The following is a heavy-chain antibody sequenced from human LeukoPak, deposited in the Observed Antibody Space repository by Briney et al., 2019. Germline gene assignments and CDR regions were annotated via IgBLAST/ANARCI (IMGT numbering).Heavy chain of an antibody. CDR1: GYTFTGYY. CDR2: INPSGGST. J-gene: IGHJ4*02. CDR3: ARGDYVWGSYRSNFDY. V-gene: IGHV1-46*01. D-gene: IGHD3-16*02. Sequence: ASAKVSCKASGYTFTGYYMHWVRQAPGQGLEWMGIINPSGGSTSYAQKFQGRVTMTRDISTSTVYMELSSLRSEDTAVYYCARGDYVWGSYRSNFDYWGQGTLVTVSS.